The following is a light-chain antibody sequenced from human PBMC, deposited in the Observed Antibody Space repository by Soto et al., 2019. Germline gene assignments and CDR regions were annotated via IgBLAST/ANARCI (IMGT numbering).Light chain of an antibody. J-gene: IGKJ3*01. CDR3: QQYNLYST. CDR1: QNNSPW. Sequence: DIQMTPSPSTLSASVGDRVTIACRASQNNSPWLARYQQNPGKAPKLLIYKATTVESGVPSRFSGSGSGTEFSLTISSLQPDDFATYYCQQYNLYSTFGPGTKVDIK. V-gene: IGKV1-5*01. CDR2: KAT.